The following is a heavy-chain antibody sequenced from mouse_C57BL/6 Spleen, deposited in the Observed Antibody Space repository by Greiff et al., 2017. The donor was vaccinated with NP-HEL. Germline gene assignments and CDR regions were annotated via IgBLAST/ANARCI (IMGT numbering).Heavy chain of an antibody. CDR3: AREAGYYGAY. CDR2: ISYDGSN. J-gene: IGHJ3*01. V-gene: IGHV3-6*01. D-gene: IGHD2-3*01. Sequence: EVKLQESGPGLVKPSQSLSLTCSVTGYSITSGYYWNWIRQFPGNKLEWMGYISYDGSNNYNPSLKNRISITRDTSKNQFFLKLNSVTTEDTATYYCAREAGYYGAYWGQGTLVTVSA. CDR1: GYSITSGYY.